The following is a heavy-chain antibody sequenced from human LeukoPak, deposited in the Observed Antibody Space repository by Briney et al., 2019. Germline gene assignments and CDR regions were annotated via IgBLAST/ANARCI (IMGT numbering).Heavy chain of an antibody. CDR3: AREPDYGDYALDY. V-gene: IGHV3-48*01. CDR2: ISSSSNTI. Sequence: GGSLRLSCAASGFTFSRCSMNWVRQAPGKGLEWVSYISSSSNTIYYGDSVKGRFTISRDSAKNSLYLQMNSLRAEDTAVYYCAREPDYGDYALDYWGQGTLVTVSS. J-gene: IGHJ4*02. D-gene: IGHD4-17*01. CDR1: GFTFSRCS.